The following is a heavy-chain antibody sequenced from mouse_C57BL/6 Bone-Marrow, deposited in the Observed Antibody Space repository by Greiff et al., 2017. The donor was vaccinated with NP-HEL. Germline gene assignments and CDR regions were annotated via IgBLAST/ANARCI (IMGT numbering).Heavy chain of an antibody. V-gene: IGHV5-9-1*02. CDR3: TRESDYYGNYGY. Sequence: EVQLVESGEGLVKPGGSLKLSCAASGFTFSSYAMSWVRQTPEKRLEWVAYISIGGDYIYYADTVKGRFTISRDNARNTLYLQMSSLKSEDTAMYYCTRESDYYGNYGYWGQGTTLTVSS. J-gene: IGHJ2*01. D-gene: IGHD2-1*01. CDR2: ISIGGDYI. CDR1: GFTFSSYA.